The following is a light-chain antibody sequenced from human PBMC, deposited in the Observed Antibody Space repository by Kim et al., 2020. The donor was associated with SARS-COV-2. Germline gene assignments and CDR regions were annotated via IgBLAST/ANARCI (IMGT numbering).Light chain of an antibody. Sequence: DIQMTQSPSTLSASVGDRVTITCRASQSISSRLAWYQQKPGKAPKLLIYLASNLQSGVPSRFSGSGSGTEFTLAISSLQPDDLATYYCQQYDTEWTFGQGTKVEIK. CDR2: LAS. CDR1: QSISSR. J-gene: IGKJ1*01. CDR3: QQYDTEWT. V-gene: IGKV1-5*03.